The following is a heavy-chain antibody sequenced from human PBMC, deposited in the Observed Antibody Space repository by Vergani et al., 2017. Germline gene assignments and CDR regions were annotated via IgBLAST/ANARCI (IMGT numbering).Heavy chain of an antibody. V-gene: IGHV3-21*01. Sequence: EVQLVESGGGLVKPGGSLRLSCAASGFTFSSYSMNWVRQAPGKGLEWVSSISSSSSYIYYADSVKGRFTISRDNAKNSLYLQMNSLRAEDTAVYYCARGEVTIFGVVTHWGQGTLVTVSS. CDR3: ARGEVTIFGVVTH. CDR1: GFTFSSYS. CDR2: ISSSSSYI. D-gene: IGHD3-3*01. J-gene: IGHJ4*02.